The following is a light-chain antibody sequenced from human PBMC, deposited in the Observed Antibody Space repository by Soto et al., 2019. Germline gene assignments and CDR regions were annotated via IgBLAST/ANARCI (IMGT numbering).Light chain of an antibody. CDR2: DDN. V-gene: IGLV1-51*01. J-gene: IGLJ1*01. Sequence: QSVLTQPPSVSAAPGQKVTISCSGSSSNIGSHYVSWYQHLPGTAPKLVIYDDNKRPSGIPDRFSGSKSGTSATLDITGLQTGDEADYFCATWDSALSAGVFATATKATVL. CDR3: ATWDSALSAGV. CDR1: SSNIGSHY.